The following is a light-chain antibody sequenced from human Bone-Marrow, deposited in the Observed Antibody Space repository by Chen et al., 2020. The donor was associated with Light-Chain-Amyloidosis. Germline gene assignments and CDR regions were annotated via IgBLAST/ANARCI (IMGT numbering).Light chain of an antibody. CDR3: CSCAGDSGV. V-gene: IGLV2-8*01. CDR2: EVI. Sequence: QSALTQPPSASGSPAQSATISCTGTNSNVGRYYFVSWYPQHPGKAPIFMDYEVITRSSGVPYRSSGSTTGNSASLTVPGLQAEDDADYYGCSCAGDSGVFGGGTKLTVL. J-gene: IGLJ3*02. CDR1: NSNVGRYYF.